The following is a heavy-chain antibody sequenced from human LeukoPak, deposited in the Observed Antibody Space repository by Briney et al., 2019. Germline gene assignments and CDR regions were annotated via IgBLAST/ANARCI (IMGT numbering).Heavy chain of an antibody. J-gene: IGHJ4*02. V-gene: IGHV4-31*03. Sequence: SETLSLTCTVSGGSVSRGGYYWNWIRQHPGKGLEWIGFTSYSEGTYYNPSLMSRITISVDRSQNQYSLKMRDVTAADTAVYFCATADWESFYFDSWGQGALVAVSS. CDR1: GGSVSRGGYY. CDR2: TSYSEGT. D-gene: IGHD1-26*01. CDR3: ATADWESFYFDS.